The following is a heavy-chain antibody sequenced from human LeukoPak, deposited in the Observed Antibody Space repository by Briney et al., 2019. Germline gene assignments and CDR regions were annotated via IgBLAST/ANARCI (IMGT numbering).Heavy chain of an antibody. D-gene: IGHD3/OR15-3a*01. J-gene: IGHJ4*02. CDR3: ARVVRRTGSFDS. V-gene: IGHV4-4*07. CDR1: GGFLNTYY. CDR2: IYINGGT. Sequence: PSETVSLTCAVSGGFLNTYYWSWIRQPAGKGLEWIGRIYINGGTNYNASLKSRVTMSIDMSRNQFSLRLTSVTAADTALYYCARVVRRTGSFDSWGQGTLVTVSS.